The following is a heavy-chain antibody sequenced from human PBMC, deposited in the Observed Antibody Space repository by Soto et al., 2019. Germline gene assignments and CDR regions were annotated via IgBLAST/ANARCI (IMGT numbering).Heavy chain of an antibody. D-gene: IGHD2-2*01. CDR1: GFTFSSYA. Sequence: GGSLRLSCAASGFTFSSYAMSWVRQAPGKGLEWVSAISGSGGSTYYADSVKGRFTISRDNSKNTLYLQMNSLRAEDTAVYYCANSHYCSSTNCYGRFDPWGQGTLVTVSS. J-gene: IGHJ5*02. V-gene: IGHV3-23*01. CDR2: ISGSGGST. CDR3: ANSHYCSSTNCYGRFDP.